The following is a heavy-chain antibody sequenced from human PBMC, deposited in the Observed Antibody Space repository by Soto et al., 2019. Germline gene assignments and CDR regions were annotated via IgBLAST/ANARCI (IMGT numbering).Heavy chain of an antibody. D-gene: IGHD6-13*01. CDR1: GFTFSSYG. J-gene: IGHJ4*02. CDR3: ATDYAAAAGTYHFDY. Sequence: GGSLRLSCAASGFTFSSYGMHWVRQAPGKGLEWVAVISYDGSNKYYADSVKGRFTISRDNSKNTLYLQMNSLRAEDTAVYYCATDYAAAAGTYHFDYWGQGTLVTVSS. CDR2: ISYDGSNK. V-gene: IGHV3-30*03.